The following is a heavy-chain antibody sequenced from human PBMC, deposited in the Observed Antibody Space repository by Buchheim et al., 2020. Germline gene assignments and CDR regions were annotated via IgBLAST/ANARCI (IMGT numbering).Heavy chain of an antibody. CDR3: AKEAPYSSSWNPHSEYYFDY. Sequence: EVQLLESGGALVQPGGSLRLSCAASGFTFSSNSMSWVRQAPGKGLEWVSAISGSGGSTYYADSVKGRFTISRDNSKNPLYLQMNSLRAEDTAVYYCAKEAPYSSSWNPHSEYYFDYWGQGTL. D-gene: IGHD6-13*01. CDR2: ISGSGGST. J-gene: IGHJ4*02. CDR1: GFTFSSNS. V-gene: IGHV3-23*01.